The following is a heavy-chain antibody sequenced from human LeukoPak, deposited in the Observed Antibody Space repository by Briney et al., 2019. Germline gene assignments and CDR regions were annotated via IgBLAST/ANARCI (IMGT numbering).Heavy chain of an antibody. J-gene: IGHJ4*02. Sequence: GESLKISCKGSGYSFTSYWIGWVRQMHGKGLEWMGIIYPGDSDTRYSPSFQGQVTISADKSISTAYLQWSSLKASDTAMYYCARLAGAGSAPRHHFDYWGQGTLVTVSS. CDR1: GYSFTSYW. D-gene: IGHD3-10*01. V-gene: IGHV5-51*01. CDR2: IYPGDSDT. CDR3: ARLAGAGSAPRHHFDY.